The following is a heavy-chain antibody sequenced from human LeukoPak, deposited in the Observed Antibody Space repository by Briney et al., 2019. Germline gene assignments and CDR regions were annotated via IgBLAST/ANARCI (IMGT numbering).Heavy chain of an antibody. D-gene: IGHD2-2*01. CDR1: GFTFSGSA. Sequence: PGGSLRLSCAASGFTFSGSAMHWVRQAPGKGLEWVGRTRNKANSYTTEYAASVKGRFTISRDDSKNSLYLQMNSLKTEDTAVYYCARGPVPAAMVRYYYYYMDVWGKGTTVTVSS. CDR2: TRNKANSYTT. V-gene: IGHV3-72*01. CDR3: ARGPVPAAMVRYYYYYMDV. J-gene: IGHJ6*03.